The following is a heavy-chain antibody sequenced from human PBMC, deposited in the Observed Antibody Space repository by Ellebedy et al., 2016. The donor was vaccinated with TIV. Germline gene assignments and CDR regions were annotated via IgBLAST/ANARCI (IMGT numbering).Heavy chain of an antibody. CDR1: GFTFSSHE. V-gene: IGHV3-48*03. CDR3: ARRGNLYSGMDV. D-gene: IGHD1-14*01. Sequence: GESLKISCAASGFTFSSHEMNWVRQAPGKGLEWVSYISSSGNSIYYADSVKGRFTISRDNAKNSLYLQMDNLRVEDTAVYYCARRGNLYSGMDVWGQGTTVTVSS. CDR2: ISSSGNSI. J-gene: IGHJ6*02.